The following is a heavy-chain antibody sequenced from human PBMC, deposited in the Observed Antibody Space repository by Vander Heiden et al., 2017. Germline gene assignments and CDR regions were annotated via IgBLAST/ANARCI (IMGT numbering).Heavy chain of an antibody. CDR1: GGSISSSNW. D-gene: IGHD6-6*01. J-gene: IGHJ6*02. CDR2: IYHSGST. CDR3: ARDGAARPPYYYYGMDV. Sequence: QVQLQESGPGLVKSSGTQSPTCAVSGGSISSSNWWSWVRQPPGKGLEWIGEIYHSGSTNYNPSLKSRVTISVDKSKNQFSLKLSSVTAADTAVYYCARDGAARPPYYYYGMDVWGQGTTVTVSS. V-gene: IGHV4-4*02.